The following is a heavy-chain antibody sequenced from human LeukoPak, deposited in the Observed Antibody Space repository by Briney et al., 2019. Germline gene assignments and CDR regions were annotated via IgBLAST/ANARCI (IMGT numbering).Heavy chain of an antibody. D-gene: IGHD4-23*01. CDR1: GFTFSSYE. J-gene: IGHJ4*02. Sequence: QSGGSLRLSCAASGFTFSSYEMNWVRQAPGKGLEWVSYISSSGRTKYYADSAKGRFTISRDNAKNSLYLQMNSLRAEDTAVYYCARDYGGSSPFDYWGQGTLVTVSS. CDR3: ARDYGGSSPFDY. V-gene: IGHV3-48*03. CDR2: ISSSGRTK.